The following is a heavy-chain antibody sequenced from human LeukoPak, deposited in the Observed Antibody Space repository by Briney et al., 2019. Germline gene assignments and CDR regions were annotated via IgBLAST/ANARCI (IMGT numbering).Heavy chain of an antibody. D-gene: IGHD2-15*01. Sequence: PWTSLRLSCEVSGFTFSTYAMHWVRQAPGKGLEWVAVISSEGSNDGSNEYYADSVKGRFTISRDNSKNTLYLQMNSLRGDDTAVYYCARDDASSAYRSSHFDYWGQGTLVTVSS. V-gene: IGHV3-30*04. CDR1: GFTFSTYA. J-gene: IGHJ4*02. CDR2: ISSEGSNDGSNE. CDR3: ARDDASSAYRSSHFDY.